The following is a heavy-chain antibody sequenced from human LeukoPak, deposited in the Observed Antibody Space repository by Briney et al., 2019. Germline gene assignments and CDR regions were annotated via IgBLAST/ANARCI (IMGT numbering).Heavy chain of an antibody. Sequence: GASVKVSCKASGYTFTGYYMHWVRQAPGQGLEWMGWINPNSGGTNYAQKFQGRVTMTRDTSISTAYMELSRLRSDDTAVYYCAREDYGDYRRFDPWGQGTLVTVSS. D-gene: IGHD4-17*01. CDR2: INPNSGGT. J-gene: IGHJ5*02. V-gene: IGHV1-2*02. CDR1: GYTFTGYY. CDR3: AREDYGDYRRFDP.